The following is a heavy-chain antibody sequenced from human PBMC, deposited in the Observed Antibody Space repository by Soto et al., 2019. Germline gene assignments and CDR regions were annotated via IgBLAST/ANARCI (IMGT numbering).Heavy chain of an antibody. D-gene: IGHD6-6*01. V-gene: IGHV3-11*01. J-gene: IGHJ6*03. CDR3: ARDEYSSSSRNYYYYMDV. Sequence: QVQLVESGGGLVKPGGSLRLSCAASGFTFSDYYMSWIRQAPGKGLEWVSYISSSGSTIYYADSVKGRFTISRDNAKNSLYLQMNSLRADDTAVYYCARDEYSSSSRNYYYYMDVWGKGTTVTVSS. CDR1: GFTFSDYY. CDR2: ISSSGSTI.